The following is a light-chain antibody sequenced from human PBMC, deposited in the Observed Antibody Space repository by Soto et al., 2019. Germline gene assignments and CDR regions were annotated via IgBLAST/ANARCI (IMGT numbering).Light chain of an antibody. Sequence: EIVMTQSPATLSVSPGERATIRCRTSQSVSSNLAWYQQRPGQAPRLLVYGASTRATGIPARFSGSGSWTEFTLTISSLQSEDFAVYYCQQYNNWPPITFGQGTRLEIK. CDR1: QSVSSN. J-gene: IGKJ5*01. CDR3: QQYNNWPPIT. CDR2: GAS. V-gene: IGKV3-15*01.